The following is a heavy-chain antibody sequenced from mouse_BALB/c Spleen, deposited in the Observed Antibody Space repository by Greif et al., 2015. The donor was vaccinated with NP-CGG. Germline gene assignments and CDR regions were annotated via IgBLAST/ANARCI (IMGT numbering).Heavy chain of an antibody. V-gene: IGHV1-20*02. CDR1: GYSFTGYF. CDR2: INPYNGDT. J-gene: IGHJ2*01. Sequence: VQLQQSGPELVKPGALVKISCKASGYSFTGYFMNWVMQSHGKSLEWIGRINPYNGDTFYNQKFKGKATLTVDKSSSTAHMELRSLASEDSAVYYCLKEGNYVGYFDYWGQGTTLTVSS. D-gene: IGHD2-1*01. CDR3: LKEGNYVGYFDY.